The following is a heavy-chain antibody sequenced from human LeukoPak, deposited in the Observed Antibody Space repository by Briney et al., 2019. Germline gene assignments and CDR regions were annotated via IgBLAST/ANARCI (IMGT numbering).Heavy chain of an antibody. CDR1: GGSISSYY. CDR3: ARGIGSSWYYYCGMDV. J-gene: IGHJ6*02. Sequence: SETLSLTCTVSGGSISSYYWSWIRQPPGKGLEWLGYIYYSGSTNYNPSLKSRVTISVDTSKNQFSLKLSSVTAADTAVYYCARGIGSSWYYYCGMDVWGQGTTVTVSS. V-gene: IGHV4-59*01. D-gene: IGHD6-13*01. CDR2: IYYSGST.